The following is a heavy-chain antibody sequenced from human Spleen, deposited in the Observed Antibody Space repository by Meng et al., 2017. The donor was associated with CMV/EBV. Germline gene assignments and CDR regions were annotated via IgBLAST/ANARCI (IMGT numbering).Heavy chain of an antibody. CDR2: ISDRGTVI. J-gene: IGHJ4*02. D-gene: IGHD6-13*01. V-gene: IGHV3-21*01. CDR1: GFTFMTYS. CDR3: AREAPAGPLDN. Sequence: GESLKISCEASGFTFMTYSMNWVRQAPGKGLEWVSSISDRGTVIHYADSVRGRFTLSRDNAKSSLSLQMNSLRAEDTAVYYCAREAPAGPLDNWGQGTLVTVS.